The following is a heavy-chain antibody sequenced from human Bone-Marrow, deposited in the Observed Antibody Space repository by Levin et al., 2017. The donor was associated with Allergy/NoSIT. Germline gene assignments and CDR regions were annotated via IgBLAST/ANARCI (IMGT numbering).Heavy chain of an antibody. CDR2: VMPMLGIA. D-gene: IGHD2-15*01. J-gene: IGHJ6*03. CDR3: AKGAPYCGGTSCFSTASYFYMDV. CDR1: GGTFTSYT. Sequence: PGGSLRLSCKASGGTFTSYTISWLRQAPGQGFDWMGRVMPMLGIADSAQKFQGRVTITADKSTSTAYMELSSLRSADTAVYYCAKGAPYCGGTSCFSTASYFYMDVWGKGTTVTVSS. V-gene: IGHV1-69*02.